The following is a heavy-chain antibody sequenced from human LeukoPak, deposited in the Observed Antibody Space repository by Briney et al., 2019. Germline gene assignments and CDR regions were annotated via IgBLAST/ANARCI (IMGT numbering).Heavy chain of an antibody. CDR1: GYSFTSYW. CDR3: AVLRAYSYGGSFDS. CDR2: IYPGDSDT. Sequence: GESLKISCKGSGYSFTSYWIGWVRQMSGRGQEWMGIIYPGDSDTRYSPSFQGQVTISADKSITTAYLQWSSLTASDTALYYCAVLRAYSYGGSFDSWGQGTLVTVSS. J-gene: IGHJ4*02. D-gene: IGHD5-18*01. V-gene: IGHV5-51*01.